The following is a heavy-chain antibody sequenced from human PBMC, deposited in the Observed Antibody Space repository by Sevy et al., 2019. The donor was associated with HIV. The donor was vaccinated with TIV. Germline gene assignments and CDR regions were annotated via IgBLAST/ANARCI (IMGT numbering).Heavy chain of an antibody. CDR3: ARGGYYYDNAAYYALDS. J-gene: IGHJ4*02. V-gene: IGHV3-33*01. CDR2: IWSDGAYQ. Sequence: GGSLRLSCAATGFTFSNYAMHWVRQAPGKGMEWVAIIWSDGAYQYHGDSVKGRFTISRDNSKNTLYLQMNNVRVEDTALYYCARGGYYYDNAAYYALDSWGQGTLVTVSS. CDR1: GFTFSNYA. D-gene: IGHD3-22*01.